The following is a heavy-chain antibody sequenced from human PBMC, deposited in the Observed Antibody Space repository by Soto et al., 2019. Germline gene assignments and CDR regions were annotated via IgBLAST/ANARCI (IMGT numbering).Heavy chain of an antibody. Sequence: GGSLRLSCAASGFTFSNAWMNWVRQAPGKGLEWVGRIKSKTDGGTTDYAAPVKGRFTISRDDSKNTLYLQMNSLKTEDTAVYYCTNPLPYGSGSYYYYYYYGMDVWGQGTTVTVSS. CDR2: IKSKTDGGTT. J-gene: IGHJ6*02. V-gene: IGHV3-15*07. CDR3: TNPLPYGSGSYYYYYYYGMDV. CDR1: GFTFSNAW. D-gene: IGHD3-10*01.